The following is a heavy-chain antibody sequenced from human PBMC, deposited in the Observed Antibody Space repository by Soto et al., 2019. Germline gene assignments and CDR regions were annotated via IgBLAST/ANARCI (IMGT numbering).Heavy chain of an antibody. J-gene: IGHJ6*02. CDR2: IYYIGST. D-gene: IGHD3-16*01. CDR1: GGSITSYY. CDR3: ARQGFGGLHGLVDV. V-gene: IGHV4-59*08. Sequence: PSETLSLTCTVSGGSITSYYWCWIRQPPGKGLEWIGYIYYIGSTNYNPSIKGRVSLSVDTSKNQFSLTLTSVTAADTAVYYCARQGFGGLHGLVDVWGQGTTITVSS.